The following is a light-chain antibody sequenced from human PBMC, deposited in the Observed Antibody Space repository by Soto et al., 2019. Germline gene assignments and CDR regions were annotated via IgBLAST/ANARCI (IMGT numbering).Light chain of an antibody. V-gene: IGKV3-20*01. J-gene: IGKJ4*01. CDR1: QSVSSTY. CDR3: QQFGSSPF. CDR2: GAS. Sequence: EIVLTQSPGTLSLSPGERSTLSCRASQSVSSTYLAWYHQKPGQAPRLLIYGASSRATGIPDRFSGSGSGTDFTLTISRLEPEDFAVYYCQQFGSSPFFGGGTTVDIK.